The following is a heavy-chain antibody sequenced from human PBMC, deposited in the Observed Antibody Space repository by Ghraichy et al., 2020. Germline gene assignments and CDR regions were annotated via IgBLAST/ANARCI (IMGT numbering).Heavy chain of an antibody. CDR2: IPYGGSNK. CDR3: AKARYRSCFGFDY. V-gene: IGHV3-30*02. D-gene: IGHD5-18*01. J-gene: IGHJ4*02. CDR1: GFTFSSYG. Sequence: GGSLRLSCAASGFTFSSYGMHWVRQAPGKGLEWVAVIPYGGSNKYYADSVKGRFTISRDNSKNMLYLQMNSLRAEDTAVYYCAKARYRSCFGFDYYGQGALFIVPS.